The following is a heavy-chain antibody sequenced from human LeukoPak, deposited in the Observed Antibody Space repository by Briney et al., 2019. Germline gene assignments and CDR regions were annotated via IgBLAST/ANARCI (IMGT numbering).Heavy chain of an antibody. J-gene: IGHJ4*02. CDR2: ISSSGST. CDR3: ARVSDISVAAYFDY. D-gene: IGHD6-19*01. Sequence: SETLSLTCTVSGDSISSGDYYWSWIRQPAGKGLEWIGRISSSGSTNYNPSLKSRVTISVDTSKNQFSLKLSSVTAADTAVYFCARVSDISVAAYFDYWGQGTLVTVSS. CDR1: GDSISSGDYY. V-gene: IGHV4-61*02.